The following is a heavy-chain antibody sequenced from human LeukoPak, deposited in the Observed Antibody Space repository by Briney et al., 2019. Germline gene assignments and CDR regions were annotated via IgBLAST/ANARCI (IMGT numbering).Heavy chain of an antibody. Sequence: SETLSLTCTVPGGSITNNNYYWGWIRQPPGKGLEWIGNIYYSGNTYYNPSLKSRVTISVDTSKNQFSLKLNSVTAADTAVYYCATFYHDRSCIWEYFDYWGQGTLVTVSS. D-gene: IGHD3-22*01. V-gene: IGHV4-39*01. CDR1: GGSITNNNYY. J-gene: IGHJ4*02. CDR3: ATFYHDRSCIWEYFDY. CDR2: IYYSGNT.